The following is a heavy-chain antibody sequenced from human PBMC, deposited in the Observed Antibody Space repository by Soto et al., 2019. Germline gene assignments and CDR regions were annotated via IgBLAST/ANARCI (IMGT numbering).Heavy chain of an antibody. CDR2: IIPIFGTA. V-gene: IGHV1-69*13. J-gene: IGHJ4*02. CDR1: GGTFSSYA. CDR3: ARDVRDGYNKYDY. Sequence: ASVKVSCKASGGTFSSYAISWVRQAPGQGLEWMGGIIPIFGTANYAQKFQGRVTITADESTSTAYMELSSLRSEDTAVYYCARDVRDGYNKYDYWGQGTLVTVSS. D-gene: IGHD4-4*01.